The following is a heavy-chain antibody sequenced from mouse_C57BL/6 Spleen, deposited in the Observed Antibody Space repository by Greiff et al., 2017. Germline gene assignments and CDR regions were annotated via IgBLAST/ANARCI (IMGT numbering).Heavy chain of an antibody. Sequence: QVQLQQSGAELVRPGASVTLSCKASGYTFTDYEMHWVKQTPVHGLEWIGAIDPETGGPAYNQKFKGKAILTADKSSSTAYMELRSLTSEDSAVYYCTRFWAGAMDYWGQGTSVSVSS. J-gene: IGHJ4*01. D-gene: IGHD4-1*01. V-gene: IGHV1-15*01. CDR2: IDPETGGP. CDR3: TRFWAGAMDY. CDR1: GYTFTDYE.